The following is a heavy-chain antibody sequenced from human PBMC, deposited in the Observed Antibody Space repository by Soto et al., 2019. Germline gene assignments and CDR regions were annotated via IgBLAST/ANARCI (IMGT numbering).Heavy chain of an antibody. CDR1: GGSISSYY. D-gene: IGHD6-13*01. CDR3: AKGGSNWYVKRYGMDV. CDR2: VYSSGST. J-gene: IGHJ6*02. Sequence: PSETLSPTCTVSGGSISSYYWSWIRQPPGKGLEWIGYVYSSGSTNYNPSLKSRVTMSVDTSNNQFSLRLSSVTAADTALYYCAKGGSNWYVKRYGMDVWGQGTTVTVSS. V-gene: IGHV4-59*01.